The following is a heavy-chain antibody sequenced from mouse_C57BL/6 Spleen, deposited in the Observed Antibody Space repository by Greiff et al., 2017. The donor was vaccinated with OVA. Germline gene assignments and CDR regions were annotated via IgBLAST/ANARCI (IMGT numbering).Heavy chain of an antibody. J-gene: IGHJ3*01. CDR1: GYTFTSYW. CDR2: INPSNGGP. CDR3: ARPYGSSYGFAY. D-gene: IGHD1-1*01. Sequence: VQLQQPGTELVKPGASVKLSCKASGYTFTSYWMHWVKQRPGQGLEWIGNINPSNGGPNYNEKFKSKATLTVDKSSSTAYMQLSSLTSDDSAVYYCARPYGSSYGFAYWGQGTLVTVSA. V-gene: IGHV1-53*01.